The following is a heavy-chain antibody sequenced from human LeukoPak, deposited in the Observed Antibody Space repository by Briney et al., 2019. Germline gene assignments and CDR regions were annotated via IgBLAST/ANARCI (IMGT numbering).Heavy chain of an antibody. CDR3: ARDDQRITIFGVVATPMDV. CDR1: GFTFSSYS. CDR2: ISSSSSYI. J-gene: IGHJ6*04. V-gene: IGHV3-21*05. Sequence: GGSLRLSCAASGFTFSSYSMNWVRQAPGKGLEWVSYISSSSSYIYYADSVKGRFTISRDNAKNSLYLQMNSLRAEDTAVYYCARDDQRITIFGVVATPMDVWGKGTTVTVSS. D-gene: IGHD3-3*01.